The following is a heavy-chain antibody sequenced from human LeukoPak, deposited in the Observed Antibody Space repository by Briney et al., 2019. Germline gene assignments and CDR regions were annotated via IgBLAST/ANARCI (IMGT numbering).Heavy chain of an antibody. J-gene: IGHJ2*01. D-gene: IGHD3-10*01. CDR3: ARVGLMVRGVISSDNWYFDL. CDR2: IYYSGST. CDR1: GGSISSGGYY. Sequence: SETLSLTCTVSGGSISSGGYYWSWIRQHPGKGLEWIGYIYYSGSTYYNPSLKSRVTISVDTSKNQFSLKLSSVTAADTAVYYCARVGLMVRGVISSDNWYFDLWGRGTLVTVSS. V-gene: IGHV4-31*03.